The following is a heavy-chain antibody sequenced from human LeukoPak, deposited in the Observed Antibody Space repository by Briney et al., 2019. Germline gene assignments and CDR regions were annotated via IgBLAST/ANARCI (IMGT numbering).Heavy chain of an antibody. V-gene: IGHV3-48*02. CDR2: ISSSSSTI. J-gene: IGHJ3*02. D-gene: IGHD3-16*02. CDR3: ARDWHDYVWGSYRPPHDAFDI. Sequence: GGSLRLSCAASGFTFSSYSMNWVRQAPGKGLEWVSYISSSSSTIYYADSVKGRFTISRDNAKNSLYLQMNSLRDEDTAVYYCARDWHDYVWGSYRPPHDAFDIWGQGTMVTVSS. CDR1: GFTFSSYS.